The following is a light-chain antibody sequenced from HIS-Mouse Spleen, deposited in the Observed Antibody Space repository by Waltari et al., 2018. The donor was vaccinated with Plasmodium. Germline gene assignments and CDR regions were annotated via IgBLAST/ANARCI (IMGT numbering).Light chain of an antibody. J-gene: IGKJ2*01. Sequence: EIVLTQSPGTLSLSPGERATLSCRASQSVSSSYLAWYQQKPGQAPRALIYGASSRATGIPDRVSGVGSGTDFTLTISRLEPEDFAVYYCQQYGSSPYTFGQGTKLEIK. CDR3: QQYGSSPYT. CDR1: QSVSSSY. CDR2: GAS. V-gene: IGKV3-20*01.